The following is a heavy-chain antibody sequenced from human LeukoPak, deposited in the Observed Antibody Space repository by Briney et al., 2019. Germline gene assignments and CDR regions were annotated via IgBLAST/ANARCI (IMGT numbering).Heavy chain of an antibody. CDR1: GFSFTNSA. V-gene: IGHV1-58*01. Sequence: SVKVSCKASGFSFTNSAVQWVRQARGQGLEWIGCIVVGSGNTIYVQKFQERVTITRDMSTSTAYMELSSLRSEDTAVYYCAAGYIGGAMVTNAFDIWGQGTMVTVSS. CDR2: IVVGSGNT. CDR3: AAGYIGGAMVTNAFDI. J-gene: IGHJ3*02. D-gene: IGHD5-18*01.